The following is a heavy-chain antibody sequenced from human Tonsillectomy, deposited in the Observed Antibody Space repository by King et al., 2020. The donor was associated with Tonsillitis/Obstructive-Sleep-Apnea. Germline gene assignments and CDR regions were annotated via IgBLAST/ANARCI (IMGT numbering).Heavy chain of an antibody. J-gene: IGHJ6*03. D-gene: IGHD3-10*01. V-gene: IGHV4-59*13. Sequence: VQLQESGPVLVKPSETLSLTCPVSGGSISSYYWNWIRQPPGKGLEWIGYIQYSGSTSYSPSLKSRVTMSLDTSKNHFSLKLSSVTAADTAVYYCARASITTVQGVMGYDMDVWGKGTTVTVSS. CDR2: IQYSGST. CDR1: GGSISSYY. CDR3: ARASITTVQGVMGYDMDV.